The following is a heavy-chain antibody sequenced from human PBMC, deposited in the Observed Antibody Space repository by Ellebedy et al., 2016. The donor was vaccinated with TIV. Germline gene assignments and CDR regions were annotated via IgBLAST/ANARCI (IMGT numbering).Heavy chain of an antibody. Sequence: SETLSLTXTVSGGSISHYYWSWIRQSPGKGLEWIGDIYHMGSANYNPSLKSRVTISMDTSKNQFSLTLFSVTPADTAVYYCARDVASSATRGPWFDPWGQGTLVTVSS. D-gene: IGHD3-16*01. J-gene: IGHJ5*02. CDR3: ARDVASSATRGPWFDP. CDR1: GGSISHYY. CDR2: IYHMGSA. V-gene: IGHV4-59*12.